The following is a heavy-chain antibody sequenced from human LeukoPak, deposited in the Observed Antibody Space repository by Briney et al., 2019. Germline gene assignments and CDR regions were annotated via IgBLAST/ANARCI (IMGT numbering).Heavy chain of an antibody. CDR2: ISSSGSYI. V-gene: IGHV3-21*01. J-gene: IGHJ6*02. D-gene: IGHD3-16*01. CDR1: GFTFSSYS. CDR3: ARGGGLDV. Sequence: GGSLRLSCAASGFTFSSYSMNWVRQAPGKGLEWVSSISSSGSYIYYADSMQGRFTISRDNSKNSLFLQMNSLRAEDTAVYFCARGGGLDVWGQGATVTVSS.